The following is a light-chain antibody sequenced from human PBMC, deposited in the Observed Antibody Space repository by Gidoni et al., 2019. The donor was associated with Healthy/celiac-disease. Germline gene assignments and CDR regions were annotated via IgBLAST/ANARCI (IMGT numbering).Light chain of an antibody. Sequence: IQMTQSPSTLAASVGDRVPITCRARQSISSWLAWYKPKPGKAPKLLIYDASSLESGVPARFSGSGSGTEFTLTISSLQPDDFATDYCQQYNSYPYTFGQGTKREIK. V-gene: IGKV1-5*01. CDR2: DAS. J-gene: IGKJ2*01. CDR1: QSISSW. CDR3: QQYNSYPYT.